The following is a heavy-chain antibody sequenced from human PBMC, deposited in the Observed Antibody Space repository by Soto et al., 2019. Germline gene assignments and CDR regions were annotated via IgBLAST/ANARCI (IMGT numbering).Heavy chain of an antibody. CDR1: GYTFTGYY. V-gene: IGHV1-2*04. CDR2: INPNSGGT. Sequence: EASVKVSCKASGYTFTGYYLHWVRQAPGQGLEGKGRINPNSGGTNYAQKIRGWVTKTRDTSINTAFMELSRLTFYDTAVYYCARDSRVNYYGSGRSFYYFDYWGQGTLVTVSS. CDR3: ARDSRVNYYGSGRSFYYFDY. J-gene: IGHJ4*02. D-gene: IGHD3-10*01.